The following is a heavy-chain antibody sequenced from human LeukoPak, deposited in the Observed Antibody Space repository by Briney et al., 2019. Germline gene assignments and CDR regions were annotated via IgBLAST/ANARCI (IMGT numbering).Heavy chain of an antibody. J-gene: IGHJ4*02. Sequence: SETLSLTCAVSGYSISSGYYWGWVRQPPGKGLEWIGSIYYSGSTYYNPSLKSRVTISVDTSKNQFSLKLSSVTAADTAVYYCARTFRRAVAGTGRLDYWGQGTLVTVSS. V-gene: IGHV4-38-2*01. CDR2: IYYSGST. CDR1: GYSISSGYY. CDR3: ARTFRRAVAGTGRLDY. D-gene: IGHD6-19*01.